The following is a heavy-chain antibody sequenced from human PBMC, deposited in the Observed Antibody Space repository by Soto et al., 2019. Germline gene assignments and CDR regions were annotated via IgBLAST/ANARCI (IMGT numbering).Heavy chain of an antibody. CDR3: ARPSGYYDTSGYYGAFCYCGMDV. J-gene: IGHJ6*02. Sequence: EVQLVESGGILVQPGGSLRLSCAASGFTFSDYDMNWVRQAPGKGLEWVSYISSSSSTIYYADSVKGRFTISRDNAENLLFLEMNSLRDDDTAVYYCARPSGYYDTSGYYGAFCYCGMDVWGQGTTVTVSS. CDR2: ISSSSSTI. D-gene: IGHD3-22*01. V-gene: IGHV3-48*02. CDR1: GFTFSDYD.